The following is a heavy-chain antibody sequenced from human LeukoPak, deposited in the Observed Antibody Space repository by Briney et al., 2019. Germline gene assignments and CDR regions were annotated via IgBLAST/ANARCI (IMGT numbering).Heavy chain of an antibody. CDR3: AREAPAGWVRHGGYFDY. D-gene: IGHD3-10*01. CDR2: IYSGGNT. V-gene: IGHV3-53*01. CDR1: GFTVSSNS. J-gene: IGHJ4*02. Sequence: GGSLRLSCTVSGFTVSSNSMSWVRQAPGKGLEWVSFIYSGGNTLYSDSVKGRFTISRDNSKNTLYLQMNSLRAEDTAVYYCAREAPAGWVRHGGYFDYWGQGTLVTVSS.